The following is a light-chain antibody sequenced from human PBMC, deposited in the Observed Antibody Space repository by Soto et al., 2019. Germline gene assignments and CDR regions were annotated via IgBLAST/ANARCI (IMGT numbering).Light chain of an antibody. V-gene: IGKV1-39*01. Sequence: DIQMTPSPSSLSASVGDGVTITCRASQSISSYLNWYQQKPGKAPKLLIYAASSLQSGVPSRFSGSGSGTDFTLTISSLQPEDFATYYCQQSYSTPTTFGQGTKVDIK. J-gene: IGKJ1*01. CDR1: QSISSY. CDR3: QQSYSTPTT. CDR2: AAS.